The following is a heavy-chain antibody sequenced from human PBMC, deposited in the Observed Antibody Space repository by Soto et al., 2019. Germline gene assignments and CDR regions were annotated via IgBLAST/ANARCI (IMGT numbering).Heavy chain of an antibody. V-gene: IGHV3-23*01. CDR2: ISGSGGST. J-gene: IGHJ5*02. Sequence: EVQLLESGGGLVQPGGSLRLSCAASGFTFSSYAMSWVRQAPGQGLEWVSAISGSGGSTYYADSVKGRFTISRDNSKNTLNLHRNSVRAEDTAGYYCAKGIAAAGTGYWFTPWGQGTLATVSS. D-gene: IGHD6-13*01. CDR1: GFTFSSYA. CDR3: AKGIAAAGTGYWFTP.